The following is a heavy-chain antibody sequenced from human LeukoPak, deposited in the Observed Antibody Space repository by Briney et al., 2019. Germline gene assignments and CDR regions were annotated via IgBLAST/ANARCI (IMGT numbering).Heavy chain of an antibody. CDR3: ARGAGGFGEFDFDY. CDR1: GYTFTSYG. Sequence: ASVKVSCKASGYTFTSYGISWVRQAPGQGLEWMGWINPNSGGTNYAQKFQGRVTMTRDTSISTAYMELSRLTSDDTAVYYCARGAGGFGEFDFDYWGQGTLVTVSS. J-gene: IGHJ4*02. D-gene: IGHD3-10*01. V-gene: IGHV1-2*02. CDR2: INPNSGGT.